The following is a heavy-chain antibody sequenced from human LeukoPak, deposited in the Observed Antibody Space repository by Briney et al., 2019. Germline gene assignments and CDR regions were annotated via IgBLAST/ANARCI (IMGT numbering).Heavy chain of an antibody. V-gene: IGHV4-59*08. CDR1: GGSIGNYY. D-gene: IGHD2-8*02. CDR2: VYYTGST. CDR3: ARHTGGSVRGCFDP. J-gene: IGHJ5*02. Sequence: TSETLSLTCTVSGGSIGNYYWGWIRQTPGKGLEWIGYVYYTGSTNYNPSLQSRARLSVDTSRNQFSLKLNSLTAADTAVYYCARHTGGSVRGCFDPWGQGTLVTVSS.